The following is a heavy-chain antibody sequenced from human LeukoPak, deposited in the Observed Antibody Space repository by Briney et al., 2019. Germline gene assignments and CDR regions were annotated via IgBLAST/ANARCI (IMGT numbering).Heavy chain of an antibody. D-gene: IGHD3-22*01. V-gene: IGHV3-23*01. CDR1: GFTFSTHA. CDR3: AKGSGFYDSSAYDY. J-gene: IGHJ4*02. Sequence: PGGSLRLSCAASGFTFSTHAMSWVRQAPGKGLEWFSSTSGSGGSTYYAAPVKGRFTISRDNPKNTVYLKMNSLRAEDTAVYYCAKGSGFYDSSAYDYWGQGALVTVSS. CDR2: TSGSGGST.